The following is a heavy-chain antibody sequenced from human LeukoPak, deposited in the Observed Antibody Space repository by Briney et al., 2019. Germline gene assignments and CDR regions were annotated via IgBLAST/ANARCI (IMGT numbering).Heavy chain of an antibody. Sequence: AETLSLTCTVSVGSIRGYYWSWIRQPPGKGLEHIGYKLYSGRSNYDPSLQGRVTISVDTPKNQFSLILTSMTAADTAVYYCAAGNGWLDFWSQGTLVPVSS. CDR1: VGSIRGYY. J-gene: IGHJ4*02. CDR2: KLYSGRS. CDR3: AAGNGWLDF. V-gene: IGHV4-59*01. D-gene: IGHD6-19*01.